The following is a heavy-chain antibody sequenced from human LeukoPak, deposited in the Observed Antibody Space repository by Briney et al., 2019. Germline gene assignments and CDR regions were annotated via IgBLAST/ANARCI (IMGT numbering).Heavy chain of an antibody. CDR1: GFTFGDYA. CDR3: TRDGTYDFWSGYPDY. D-gene: IGHD3-3*01. CDR2: VRDKSYGGTT. V-gene: IGHV3-49*03. J-gene: IGHJ4*02. Sequence: GGSLRLSCTASGFTFGDYAMSWFRQAPGKGLQWVGFVRDKSYGGTTEYAASVEGRFTISRDDSKSIAYLQMNSLKTEDTAVYYCTRDGTYDFWSGYPDYWGRGTLVTVSS.